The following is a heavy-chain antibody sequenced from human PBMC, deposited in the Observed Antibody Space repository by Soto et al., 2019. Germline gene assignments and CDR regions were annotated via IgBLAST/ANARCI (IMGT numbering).Heavy chain of an antibody. CDR1: GGTFSSYT. Sequence: GASVKVSCKASGGTFSSYTISWVRQAPGQGLEWMGRIIPILGIANYAQKFQGRVTITADKSTSTAYMELSSLRSEDTAVYYCARAPRDGRVVTPNWFDPWGQGTLVTVSS. J-gene: IGHJ5*02. CDR2: IIPILGIA. CDR3: ARAPRDGRVVTPNWFDP. V-gene: IGHV1-69*02. D-gene: IGHD2-15*01.